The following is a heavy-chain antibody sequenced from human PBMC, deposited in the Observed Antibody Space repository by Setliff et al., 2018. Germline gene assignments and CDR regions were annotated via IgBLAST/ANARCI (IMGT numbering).Heavy chain of an antibody. CDR3: ARGIVVVPAALDV. V-gene: IGHV4-61*08. Sequence: SETLSLTCTVSGGSISSGGYYWSWIRQHPGKGLEWIGYIYYSGSTNYNPSLKSRVTISVDTSKNQFSLKLRSVTAADTAVYYCARGIVVVPAALDVWGKGTTVTVSS. CDR2: IYYSGST. CDR1: GGSISSGGYY. J-gene: IGHJ6*04. D-gene: IGHD2-2*01.